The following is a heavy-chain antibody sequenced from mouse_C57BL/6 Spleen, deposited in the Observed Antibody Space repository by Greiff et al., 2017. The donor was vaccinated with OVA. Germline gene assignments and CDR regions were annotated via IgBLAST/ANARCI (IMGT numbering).Heavy chain of an antibody. CDR1: GFTFSDYY. D-gene: IGHD2-13*01. CDR3: ARHEGDDYDAMDY. Sequence: EVQRVESGGGLVQPGGSLKLSCAASGFTFSDYYMYWVRQTPEKRLEWVAYISNGGGSTYYPDTVKGRFTISRDNAKNTLYLQMSRLKSEDTAMYYCARHEGDDYDAMDYWGQGTSVTVSS. V-gene: IGHV5-12*01. CDR2: ISNGGGST. J-gene: IGHJ4*01.